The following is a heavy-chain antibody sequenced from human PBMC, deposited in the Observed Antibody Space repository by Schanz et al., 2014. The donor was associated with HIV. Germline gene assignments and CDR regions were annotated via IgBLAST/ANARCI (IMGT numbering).Heavy chain of an antibody. Sequence: QVQLVQSGPEVKKPGASVRVSCETSGYTFSDYDINWVRQAPGQGLEWMGWVNPESGNTGMADTFLGRFSFTRFTSTGTAYMELDSLRAEDTAIYYCVRAASFHFDKEGYYRNWYFDFWGRGTLVAVSS. CDR3: VRAASFHFDKEGYYRNWYFDF. CDR1: GYTFSDYD. V-gene: IGHV1-8*03. CDR2: VNPESGNT. D-gene: IGHD1-26*01. J-gene: IGHJ2*01.